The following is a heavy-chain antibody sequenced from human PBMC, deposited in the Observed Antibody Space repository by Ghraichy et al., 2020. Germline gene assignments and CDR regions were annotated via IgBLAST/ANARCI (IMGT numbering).Heavy chain of an antibody. J-gene: IGHJ6*02. V-gene: IGHV3-11*01. CDR1: GFTFSDYY. Sequence: GSLRLSCAASGFTFSDYYMSWIRRAPGKGLEWIAYISYSGDIYYADSVKGRFTISRDDAKKSVFLQMDSLRAEDTAVYYCARKVGMDVWGQGTTVTVSS. CDR2: ISYSGDI. CDR3: ARKVGMDV.